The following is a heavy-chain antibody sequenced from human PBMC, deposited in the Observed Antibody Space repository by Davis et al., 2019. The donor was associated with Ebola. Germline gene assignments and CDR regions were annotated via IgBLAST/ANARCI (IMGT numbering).Heavy chain of an antibody. Sequence: GESLKISCAASGFTFSSYGMHWVRQAPGKGLEWVANIKQDGSEKYYVDSVKGRFTISRDNAKNSLYLQMNSLRAEDTAVYYCARDWYCTGGVCYTAGDYWGQGTLVTVSS. CDR3: ARDWYCTGGVCYTAGDY. V-gene: IGHV3-7*01. D-gene: IGHD2-8*02. J-gene: IGHJ4*02. CDR2: IKQDGSEK. CDR1: GFTFSSYG.